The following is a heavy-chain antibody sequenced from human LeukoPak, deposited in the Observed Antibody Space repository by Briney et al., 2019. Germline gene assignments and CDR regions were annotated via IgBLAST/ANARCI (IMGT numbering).Heavy chain of an antibody. CDR1: GGSFSGYY. CDR3: ARRKSFVSGFFYPLDY. J-gene: IGHJ4*02. Sequence: SETLSLTCAVYGGSFSGYYWSWIRQPPGKGLEWIGEINHSGSTNYNPSLKSRVTISVDTSKNQFSLKLSSVTAADTAVYYCARRKSFVSGFFYPLDYWGQGTLVTVSS. D-gene: IGHD6-19*01. V-gene: IGHV4-34*01. CDR2: INHSGST.